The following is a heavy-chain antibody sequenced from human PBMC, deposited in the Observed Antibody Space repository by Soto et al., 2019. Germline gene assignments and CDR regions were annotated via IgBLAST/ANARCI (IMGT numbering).Heavy chain of an antibody. Sequence: SVKVSCKACVGTFSSYAISWLRQAPGQGLEWMGGIIPIFGTANYAQKFQGRVTITADESTSTAYMELSSLRSEDTAVYYCARVRDSRLNWFDPWGQGTLVTVSS. D-gene: IGHD6-13*01. CDR2: IIPIFGTA. V-gene: IGHV1-69*13. J-gene: IGHJ5*02. CDR1: VGTFSSYA. CDR3: ARVRDSRLNWFDP.